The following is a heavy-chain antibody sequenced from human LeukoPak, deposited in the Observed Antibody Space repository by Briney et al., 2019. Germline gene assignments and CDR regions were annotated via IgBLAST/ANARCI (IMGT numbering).Heavy chain of an antibody. CDR2: ISYDGSNK. D-gene: IGHD1-26*01. Sequence: PGGSLRLSCAASGFTFGNYEMHWVRQAPGKGLEWVAVISYDGSNKYYADSVKGRFTISRDNSKNTLYLQMNSLRAEDTAVYYCARPGSYNRYYFDYWGQGTLVTVSS. J-gene: IGHJ4*02. CDR3: ARPGSYNRYYFDY. V-gene: IGHV3-30*04. CDR1: GFTFGNYE.